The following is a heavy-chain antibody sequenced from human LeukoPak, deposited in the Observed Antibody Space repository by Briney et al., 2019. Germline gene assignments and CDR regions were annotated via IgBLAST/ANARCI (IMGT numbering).Heavy chain of an antibody. CDR2: ISGSGGST. Sequence: RSGGSLRLSCAASGFTFDDYGMHWVRQAPGKGLEWVSAISGSGGSTYYADSVKGRFTISRDNAKNSLYLQMNNLRVEDAAVYYCARDLYGGWSAFDYWGQGTLVTVSS. CDR1: GFTFDDYG. D-gene: IGHD6-19*01. CDR3: ARDLYGGWSAFDY. V-gene: IGHV3-20*04. J-gene: IGHJ4*02.